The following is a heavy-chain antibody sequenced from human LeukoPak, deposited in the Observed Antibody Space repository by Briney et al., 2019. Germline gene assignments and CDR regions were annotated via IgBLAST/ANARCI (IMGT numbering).Heavy chain of an antibody. J-gene: IGHJ5*01. CDR1: GFTFTSYG. CDR2: ISGYSGNT. CDR3: ARNGRGGSGSYFDF. D-gene: IGHD3-10*01. Sequence: ASVKVSCKASGFTFTSYGFSWVRQAPGQGFEWMGWISGYSGNTNSAQKLQGRVTMTKDTSTSTVYMELRSLRSDDTAVYYCARNGRGGSGSYFDFWGQGTLVTVSS. V-gene: IGHV1-18*01.